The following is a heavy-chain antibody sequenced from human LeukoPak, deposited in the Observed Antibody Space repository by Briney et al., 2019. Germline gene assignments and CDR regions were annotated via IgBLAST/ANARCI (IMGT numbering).Heavy chain of an antibody. V-gene: IGHV4-59*01. J-gene: IGHJ6*02. CDR3: ARVNYDFWSGPSGGMDV. D-gene: IGHD3-3*01. Sequence: SETLSLTCTVSGGSISSYYWSWIRQPPGKGLEWTGYIYYSGSTNYNPSLKSRVTISVETSKNQFSLKLSSVTAADTAVYYCARVNYDFWSGPSGGMDVWGQGTTVTVSS. CDR1: GGSISSYY. CDR2: IYYSGST.